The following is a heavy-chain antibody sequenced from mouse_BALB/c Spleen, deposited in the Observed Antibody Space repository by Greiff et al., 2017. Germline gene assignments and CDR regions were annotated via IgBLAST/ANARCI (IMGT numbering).Heavy chain of an antibody. CDR3: ARFLRPNYYAMDY. D-gene: IGHD1-2*01. J-gene: IGHJ4*01. V-gene: IGHV3-2*02. CDR1: GYSITSDYA. Sequence: EVQLVESGPGLVKPSQSLSLTCTVTGYSITSDYAWNWIRQFPGNKLEWMGYISYSGSTSYNPSLKSRISITRDTSKNQFFLQLNSVTTEDAATYYCARFLRPNYYAMDYWGQGTSVTVSS. CDR2: ISYSGST.